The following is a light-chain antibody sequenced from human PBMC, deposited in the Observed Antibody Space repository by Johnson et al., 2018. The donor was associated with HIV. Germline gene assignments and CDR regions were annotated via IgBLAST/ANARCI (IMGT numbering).Light chain of an antibody. J-gene: IGLJ1*01. CDR1: SSNIGNNY. CDR3: ATWDTSLGAHYV. Sequence: QSVLTQPPSVSAAPGQKVTISCSGSSSNIGNNYVSWYQQLPGTAPKLLIYDKNKRPSGIPDRFSASKSGTSATLAITGLQTGDEADYYCATWDTSLGAHYVFGTGTKVTVL. CDR2: DKN. V-gene: IGLV1-51*01.